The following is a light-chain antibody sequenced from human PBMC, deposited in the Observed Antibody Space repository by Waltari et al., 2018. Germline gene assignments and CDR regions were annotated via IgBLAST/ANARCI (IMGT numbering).Light chain of an antibody. CDR1: QTISDY. V-gene: IGKV1-39*01. CDR2: IAS. CDR3: QQSYSTPWT. Sequence: DIQMTQSPSSLSASVGDRVTITCRASQTISDYLNWYQQKPGKAPSLLIYIASSLQSGVPSRFSGSGSGTDFTLTISSLQPEDFATYYCQQSYSTPWTFGQGTKVEIK. J-gene: IGKJ1*01.